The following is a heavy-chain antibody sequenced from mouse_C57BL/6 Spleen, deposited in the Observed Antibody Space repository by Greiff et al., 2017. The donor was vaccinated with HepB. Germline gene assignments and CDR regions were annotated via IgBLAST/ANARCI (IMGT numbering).Heavy chain of an antibody. CDR3: ARHHYYYAMDY. J-gene: IGHJ4*01. CDR2: ISNGGGST. CDR1: GFTFSDYY. Sequence: EVKLQESGGGLVQPGGSLKLSCAASGFTFSDYYMYWVRQTPEKRLEWVAYISNGGGSTYYPDTVKGRFTISRDNAKNTLYLQMSRLKSEDTAMYYCARHHYYYAMDYWGQGTSVTVSS. V-gene: IGHV5-12*01.